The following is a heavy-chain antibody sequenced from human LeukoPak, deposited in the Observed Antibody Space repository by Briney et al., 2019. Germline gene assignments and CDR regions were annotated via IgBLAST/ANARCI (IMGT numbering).Heavy chain of an antibody. V-gene: IGHV5-51*01. CDR2: MYPGDSDT. Sequence: GESLRISCKGSGYSLSSYWIGWVRQMPGKGLEWMGIMYPGDSDTRYSPSFQGQVTISADKSISTAYLQWSSLKASDTAMYYCARHRGGAAPATRWFDPWGQGTMVTVSS. CDR1: GYSLSSYW. D-gene: IGHD3-10*01. CDR3: ARHRGGAAPATRWFDP. J-gene: IGHJ3*01.